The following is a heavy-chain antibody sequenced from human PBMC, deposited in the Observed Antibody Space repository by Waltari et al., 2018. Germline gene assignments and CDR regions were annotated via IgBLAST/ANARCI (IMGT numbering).Heavy chain of an antibody. D-gene: IGHD3-10*01. CDR1: GGSISRHD. CDR3: ASHYYGSGSYWYNWFDP. CDR2: IYYSGST. Sequence: QVQLQESGPGLVRPPETLSLTCTVSGGSISRHDWSCIGRPPGTGLEWIGYIYYSGSTNYNPSLKSRVTISVDTSKTQFSLKLSFVTAADTAVYYCASHYYGSGSYWYNWFDPWGQGTLVTVSS. J-gene: IGHJ5*02. V-gene: IGHV4-59*11.